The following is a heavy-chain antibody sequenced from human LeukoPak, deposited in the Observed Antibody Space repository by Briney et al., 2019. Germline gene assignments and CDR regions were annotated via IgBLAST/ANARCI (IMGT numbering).Heavy chain of an antibody. D-gene: IGHD1-26*01. CDR1: GGTFSSYA. V-gene: IGHV1-69*06. CDR2: IIPIFGTA. Sequence: GASVKVSCKASGGTFSSYAISWVRQAPGQGLEWMGGIIPIFGTANYAQKFQGRVTITADKSTSTACMELSSLRSEDTAVYYCARESVSGSYFLTAFDIWGQGTMVTVSS. J-gene: IGHJ3*02. CDR3: ARESVSGSYFLTAFDI.